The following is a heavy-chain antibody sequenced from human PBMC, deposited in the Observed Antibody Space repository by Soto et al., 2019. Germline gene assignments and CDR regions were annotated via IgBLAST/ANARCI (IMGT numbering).Heavy chain of an antibody. CDR2: IYYSGST. CDR1: GGSISSSSYY. J-gene: IGHJ4*02. D-gene: IGHD2-15*01. Sequence: QLQLQESGPGLVKPSETLSLTCTVSGGSISSSSYYWGWIRQPPGKGLEWIGSIYYSGSTYYNPSLKSRVTISVDTSKNQFSLKLSSVTAADTAVYYCFGARGYCSGGSCYPRPHAPLIDYWGQGTLVTVSS. CDR3: FGARGYCSGGSCYPRPHAPLIDY. V-gene: IGHV4-39*01.